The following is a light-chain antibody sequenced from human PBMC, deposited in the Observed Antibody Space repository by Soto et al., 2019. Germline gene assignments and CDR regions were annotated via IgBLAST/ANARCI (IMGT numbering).Light chain of an antibody. V-gene: IGLV2-11*01. CDR3: CSYAGSYTLV. J-gene: IGLJ2*01. CDR1: SSDVGGYNS. Sequence: QSVLTQPRSVSGSPGQSVTISCTGTSSDVGGYNSVSWYQQHPGKAPKSMIYDVSERPSGVPDRFSGSKSGNTASLTISGLQAEDEADYYCCSYAGSYTLVFGGGTKLTVL. CDR2: DVS.